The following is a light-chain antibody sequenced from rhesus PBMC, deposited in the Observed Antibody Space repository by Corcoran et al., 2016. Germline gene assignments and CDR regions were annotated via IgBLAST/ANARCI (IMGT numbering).Light chain of an antibody. CDR1: QSISRW. CDR2: KTS. V-gene: IGKV1-22*01. J-gene: IGKJ3*01. Sequence: DIQLTQSPSSLSASVGDTVTITCRASQSISRWLAWYQQRPGRAPNLLIYKTSTLQGGVPSKFRGSGSGTEFSLTISSLQSEDFAMYYCQQYNSRPFTFGPGTKLEI. CDR3: QQYNSRPFT.